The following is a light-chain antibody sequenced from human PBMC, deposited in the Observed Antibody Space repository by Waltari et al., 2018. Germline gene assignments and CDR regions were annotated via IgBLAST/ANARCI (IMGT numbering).Light chain of an antibody. CDR1: SSNIGSPY. Sequence: QSVLTQPPSVSAAPGQKVTISCSGSSSNIGSPYVFWYQQLPRTAPELLIYDNTDRPSGIPDRFSGSKSGTSATLGITGLQTGDEADYYCPTWDDSLSAVVFGGGTKLAVL. CDR3: PTWDDSLSAVV. V-gene: IGLV1-51*01. CDR2: DNT. J-gene: IGLJ2*01.